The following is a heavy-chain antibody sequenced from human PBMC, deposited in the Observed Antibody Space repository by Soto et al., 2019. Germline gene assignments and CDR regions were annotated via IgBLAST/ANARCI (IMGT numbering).Heavy chain of an antibody. CDR3: ARDQSYCGGDCYSPLTDGMDV. CDR2: ISRSGSYI. D-gene: IGHD2-21*02. CDR1: VFTFTSYN. Sequence: PEGSLRLSSAASVFTFTSYNMNWVHQAPGKGLEWVSSISRSGSYIYYADSLRGRFTISRDNAKNSLYLQMNSLRAEDTAVYYCARDQSYCGGDCYSPLTDGMDVLGQGTT. V-gene: IGHV3-21*01. J-gene: IGHJ6*02.